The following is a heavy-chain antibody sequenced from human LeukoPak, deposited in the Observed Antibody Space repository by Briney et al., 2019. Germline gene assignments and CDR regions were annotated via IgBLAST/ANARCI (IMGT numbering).Heavy chain of an antibody. CDR2: VNPNSGGT. D-gene: IGHD5-18*01. CDR3: ARAPIDSYGDVGWFDP. J-gene: IGHJ5*02. V-gene: IGHV1-2*04. Sequence: ASVKVSCKASGYTFTGYYMHWVRQSPGQGLEWMGWVNPNSGGTNYAQKFQGWVTMTRDTSISTAYMELSRLRSDDTAVYYCARAPIDSYGDVGWFDPWGQGTLVTVSS. CDR1: GYTFTGYY.